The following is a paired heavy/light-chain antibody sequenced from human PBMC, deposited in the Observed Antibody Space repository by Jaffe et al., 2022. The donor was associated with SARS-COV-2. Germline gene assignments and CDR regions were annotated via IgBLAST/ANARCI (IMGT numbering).Light chain of an antibody. CDR2: EVS. J-gene: IGLJ2*01. V-gene: IGLV2-14*01. CDR3: SSYTSSLV. CDR1: SSDVGGYNY. Sequence: QSALTQPASVSGSPGQSITISCTGTSSDVGGYNYVSWYQQHPGKAPKLMIYEVSNRPSGVPDRFSGSKSGNTASLTISGLQAEDEADYYCSSYTSSLVFGGGTKLTVL.
Heavy chain of an antibody. CDR2: ISAYNGNT. D-gene: IGHD3-22*01. J-gene: IGHJ4*02. Sequence: QVQLVQSGAEVKKPGASVKVSCKASGYTFTSYGISWVRQAPGQGLEWMGWISAYNGNTNYAQKLQGRVTMTTDTSTSTAYMELRSLRSDDTAVYYCARVRSEGTMIVVVLDYWGQGTLVTVSS. CDR1: GYTFTSYG. CDR3: ARVRSEGTMIVVVLDY. V-gene: IGHV1-18*01.